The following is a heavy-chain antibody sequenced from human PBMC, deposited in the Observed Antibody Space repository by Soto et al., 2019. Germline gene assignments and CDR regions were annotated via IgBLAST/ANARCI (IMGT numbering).Heavy chain of an antibody. CDR1: GFTFSIYA. Sequence: QVQLVESGGGVVQPGRSLRLSCAASGFTFSIYAMHWVRQAPGKGLEWVAVISHDGSNKYYADSVKGRFTISRDNSKNTLSLQMNSLRAEDTAVYYCARSPYYDSSGSILVRFDYWGQGTLVTVSS. CDR3: ARSPYYDSSGSILVRFDY. V-gene: IGHV3-30-3*01. D-gene: IGHD3-22*01. J-gene: IGHJ4*02. CDR2: ISHDGSNK.